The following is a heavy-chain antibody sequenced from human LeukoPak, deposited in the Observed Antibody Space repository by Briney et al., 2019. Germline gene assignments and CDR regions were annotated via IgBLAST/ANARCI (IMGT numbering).Heavy chain of an antibody. CDR2: INPNSGGT. CDR3: ARDDSSSSIFDY. J-gene: IGHJ4*02. CDR1: GYTFTGYY. D-gene: IGHD6-6*01. Sequence: ASVKVSCKASGYTFTGYYMHWVRQAPGQGLEWMGWINPNSGGTNYAQKFQGRVTMTRDTYISTAYMELSRLRSDDTAVYYCARDDSSSSIFDYWGQGTLVTVSS. V-gene: IGHV1-2*02.